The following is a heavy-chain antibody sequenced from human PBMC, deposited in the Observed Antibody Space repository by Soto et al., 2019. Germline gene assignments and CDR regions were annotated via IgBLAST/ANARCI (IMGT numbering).Heavy chain of an antibody. V-gene: IGHV4-34*01. CDR3: ARTGWATAIDY. CDR2: INHSGST. Sequence: PSETLSLTCAVYGGSFSGYYWSWIRQPPGKGLEWIGEINHSGSTNYNPSLKSRVTISVDTSKNQFSLKLSSVTAADTAVYYCARTGWATAIDYWGQGTLVTVSS. J-gene: IGHJ4*02. D-gene: IGHD5-12*01. CDR1: GGSFSGYY.